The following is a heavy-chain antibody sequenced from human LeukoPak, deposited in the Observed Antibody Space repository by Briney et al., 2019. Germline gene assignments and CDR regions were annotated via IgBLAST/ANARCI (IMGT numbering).Heavy chain of an antibody. CDR3: ARDSGERGSGSYLIAY. D-gene: IGHD3-10*01. CDR2: IIPIFGTA. J-gene: IGHJ4*02. V-gene: IGHV1-69*06. Sequence: SVKVSCKASGGTFSSYAISWVRQAPGQGLEWMGGIIPIFGTANYAQKFQGRVTITADKSTSTAYMELSSLRSEDTAVYYCARDSGERGSGSYLIAYWGQGTLVTVSS. CDR1: GGTFSSYA.